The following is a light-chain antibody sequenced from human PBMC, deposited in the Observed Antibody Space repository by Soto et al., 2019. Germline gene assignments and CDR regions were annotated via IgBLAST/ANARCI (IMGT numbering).Light chain of an antibody. Sequence: QSVLTQPRSVSGSPGQSVTISCTGTSNDVGGYNYVSWFQQHPGKVPKLMVYDVSYRPSGVPDRFSGSKSGNTASLIISGLQADDEGDYYCCSYAGTYWVFGGGTKLTVL. CDR1: SNDVGGYNY. J-gene: IGLJ3*02. CDR2: DVS. V-gene: IGLV2-11*01. CDR3: CSYAGTYWV.